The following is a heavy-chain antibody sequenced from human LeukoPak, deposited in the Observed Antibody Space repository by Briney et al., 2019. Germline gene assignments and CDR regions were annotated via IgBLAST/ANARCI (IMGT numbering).Heavy chain of an antibody. CDR2: INGDGSIT. CDR1: GFAFSSHW. CDR3: TRVEGMQLWERMYDY. J-gene: IGHJ4*02. D-gene: IGHD1-26*01. V-gene: IGHV3-74*01. Sequence: GGSLRLSCAASGFAFSSHWMHWVRRVPGKGLIWVSQINGDGSITNYADSVKGRFTISRDNAKNTVYLQMNSLRVKDTAIYYCTRVEGMQLWERMYDYWGQGALVTVSS.